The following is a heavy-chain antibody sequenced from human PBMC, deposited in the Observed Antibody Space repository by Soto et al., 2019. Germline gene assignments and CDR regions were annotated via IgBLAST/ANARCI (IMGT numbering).Heavy chain of an antibody. V-gene: IGHV4-34*01. CDR2: INHSGST. Sequence: SETLSLTCAVYGGSFSGYYWSWIRQPPGKGLEWIGEINHSGSTNYNPSLKSRVTISVDTSKNQFSLLLSSVTAADTAVYYWARGRRSTRSRYYFDYWGQGTLVTVSS. CDR3: ARGRRSTRSRYYFDY. D-gene: IGHD2-2*01. J-gene: IGHJ4*02. CDR1: GGSFSGYY.